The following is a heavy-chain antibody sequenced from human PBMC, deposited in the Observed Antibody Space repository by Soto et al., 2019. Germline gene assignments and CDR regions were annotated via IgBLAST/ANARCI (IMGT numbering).Heavy chain of an antibody. Sequence: ASVKVSCKASGYTFTGYYMHWVRQAPGQGLEWMGWIDPNSGGTNYAQKFQGRVTMTRDTSISTAYMELSRLRSDDTAVYYCARDSMIVVVIQGPRRFDPWGQGILVTVSS. V-gene: IGHV1-2*02. CDR2: IDPNSGGT. CDR3: ARDSMIVVVIQGPRRFDP. D-gene: IGHD3-22*01. J-gene: IGHJ5*02. CDR1: GYTFTGYY.